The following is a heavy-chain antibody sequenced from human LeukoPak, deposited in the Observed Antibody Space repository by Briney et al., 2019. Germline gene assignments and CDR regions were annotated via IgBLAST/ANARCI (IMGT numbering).Heavy chain of an antibody. V-gene: IGHV1-46*01. D-gene: IGHD3-10*01. Sequence: ASVKISCKASGYTFTDYYIHWVRQAPGQGLEWMGIINPSGGRTNYAQKFRGRVTMTRDTSTSTVYMELSSLRSEDTAVFYCAREFGTYYGSGRDFDYWGQGTLVTVSS. J-gene: IGHJ4*02. CDR3: AREFGTYYGSGRDFDY. CDR1: GYTFTDYY. CDR2: INPSGGRT.